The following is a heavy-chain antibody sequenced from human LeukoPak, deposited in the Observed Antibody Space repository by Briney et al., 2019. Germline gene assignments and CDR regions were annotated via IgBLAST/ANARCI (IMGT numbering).Heavy chain of an antibody. D-gene: IGHD6-25*01. V-gene: IGHV1-2*02. Sequence: APVKVSPKASGYTFTGYYIHWVRQAPGQGLEWMGWIDPPSGATNYAQKFQDTVTMTRDTSIGTAYMEVRRLKSDDTAVYYCARSGFSTGFYMAFWGHASLVPVSS. CDR2: IDPPSGAT. CDR1: GYTFTGYY. J-gene: IGHJ4*01. CDR3: ARSGFSTGFYMAF.